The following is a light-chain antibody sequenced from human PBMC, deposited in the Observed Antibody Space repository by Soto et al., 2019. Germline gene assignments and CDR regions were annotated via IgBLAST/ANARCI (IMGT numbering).Light chain of an antibody. CDR1: QDVGHF. V-gene: IGKV1-9*01. CDR2: AAS. J-gene: IGKJ4*01. CDR3: HQLDSYLSFT. Sequence: DIHLTQSPSFLFASVGDRVTITCRASQDVGHFLAWYQQKPGKAPKLLMYAASTLQSDVPARFRGSGSGTEFTLTITSLPPEDFATYYCHQLDSYLSFTFGGGTKVEI.